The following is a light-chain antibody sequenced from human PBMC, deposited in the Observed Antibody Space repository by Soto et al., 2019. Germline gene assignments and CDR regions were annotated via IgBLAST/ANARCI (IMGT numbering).Light chain of an antibody. V-gene: IGKV3-15*01. CDR1: QSVRSN. Sequence: EVVMTQSPATLSVSPGERVTLSCRASQSVRSNLAWYQQKPGQSPRLLIYGASTRATGIPARFSGSGSGTDFTLTISRREPEDFAVYDCQQHGTSPITFGQGSRLEIK. J-gene: IGKJ5*01. CDR2: GAS. CDR3: QQHGTSPIT.